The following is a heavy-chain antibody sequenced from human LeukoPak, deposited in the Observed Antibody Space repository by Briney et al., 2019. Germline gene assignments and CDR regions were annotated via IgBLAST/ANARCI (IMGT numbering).Heavy chain of an antibody. D-gene: IGHD3-3*01. V-gene: IGHV3-43*01. CDR2: ISWDGGST. J-gene: IGHJ4*02. Sequence: PGGSLRLSCAASGFTFDDYTMHWVRQAPGKGLEWVSLISWDGGSTYYADSVKGRFTISRDNSKNSLYLQMNSLRAEDTALYYCARANFGVANGWVYWGQGTLVTVSS. CDR1: GFTFDDYT. CDR3: ARANFGVANGWVY.